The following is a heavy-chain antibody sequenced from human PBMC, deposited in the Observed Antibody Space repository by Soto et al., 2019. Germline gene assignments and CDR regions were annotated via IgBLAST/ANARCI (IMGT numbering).Heavy chain of an antibody. V-gene: IGHV4-61*01. CDR2: IYYSGST. D-gene: IGHD1-26*01. CDR1: GGSVSSGSYY. J-gene: IGHJ4*02. CDR3: ARVATISSRYDFDY. Sequence: SETLSLTCTVSGGSVSSGSYYWRWIRQPPGKGLEWIGYIYYSGSTNYNPSLKSRVTISVDTSKNQFSLKLSSVTAADTAVYYCARVATISSRYDFDYWVQGTLVTVSS.